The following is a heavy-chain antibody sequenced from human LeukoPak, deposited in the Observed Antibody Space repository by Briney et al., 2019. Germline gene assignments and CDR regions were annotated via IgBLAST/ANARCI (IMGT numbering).Heavy chain of an antibody. CDR3: ARDCDYGDLGGSLEGKNNWFDP. D-gene: IGHD4-17*01. CDR2: IYYSGST. V-gene: IGHV4-39*07. J-gene: IGHJ5*02. Sequence: SETLSLTCTVSGGSISSSNNYWGWIRQPPGKGLEWIGSIYYSGSTYYSPSLKSRVTISVDTSKNQFSLKLSSVTAADTAVYYCARDCDYGDLGGSLEGKNNWFDPWGQGTLVTVSS. CDR1: GGSISSSNNY.